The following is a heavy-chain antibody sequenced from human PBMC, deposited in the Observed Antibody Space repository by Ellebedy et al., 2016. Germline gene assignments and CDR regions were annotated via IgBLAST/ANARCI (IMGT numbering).Heavy chain of an antibody. V-gene: IGHV3-23*01. CDR2: ISDSGGKT. D-gene: IGHD2-21*01. CDR3: AKDLAMVVPYGMDV. CDR1: GFTFSNHA. J-gene: IGHJ6*02. Sequence: GGSLRLSCAASGFTFSNHAMNWVRQAPGKGLEWVSGISDSGGKTYYADSVKGRFTVARDNSRNTLYLHMKSLRVEDTAVYYCAKDLAMVVPYGMDVWGQGTTVTVSS.